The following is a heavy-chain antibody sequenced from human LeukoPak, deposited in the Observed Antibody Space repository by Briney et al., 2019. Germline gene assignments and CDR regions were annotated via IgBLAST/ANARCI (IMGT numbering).Heavy chain of an antibody. J-gene: IGHJ4*02. CDR3: AKGRLPNPQRAAFDY. CDR1: GFTFDDYA. Sequence: GGSLRLSCAASGFTFDDYAMHWVRHAPGKGLEWVSGISWNSGSIGYADSVKGRFTISRDNAKNSLYLQMNSLRAEDTALYYCAKGRLPNPQRAAFDYWGQGTLVTVSS. CDR2: ISWNSGSI. D-gene: IGHD6-13*01. V-gene: IGHV3-9*01.